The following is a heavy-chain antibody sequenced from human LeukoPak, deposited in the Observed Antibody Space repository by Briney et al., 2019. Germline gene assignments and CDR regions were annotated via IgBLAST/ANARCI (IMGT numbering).Heavy chain of an antibody. Sequence: LPGGSLRLSCAASGFPFSAYAMSWVRQAPGKGLECVSAISGSGGSTYYADSVKGRFTISRDNSKNTLYLQMNSLRAEDTAVYYCAKEMTSRGYFDYWGQGTLVTVSS. J-gene: IGHJ4*02. CDR3: AKEMTSRGYFDY. D-gene: IGHD3-10*01. CDR2: ISGSGGST. V-gene: IGHV3-23*01. CDR1: GFPFSAYA.